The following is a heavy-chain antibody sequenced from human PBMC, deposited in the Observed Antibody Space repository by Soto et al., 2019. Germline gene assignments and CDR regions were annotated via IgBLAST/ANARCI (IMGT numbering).Heavy chain of an antibody. J-gene: IGHJ4*02. CDR2: IDPSDSQT. CDR3: ARHIYYSDPGSYCQYYFDS. D-gene: IGHD3-22*01. Sequence: GEFLKISCKGSGYSFAGYWITWVRQKPGKGPEWMERIDPSDSQTYYSPCFRGHVTVSATTSSTTVFLQWSSLMASDTAMYYCARHIYYSDPGSYCQYYFDSWGQGTLVTVSS. CDR1: GYSFAGYW. V-gene: IGHV5-10-1*01.